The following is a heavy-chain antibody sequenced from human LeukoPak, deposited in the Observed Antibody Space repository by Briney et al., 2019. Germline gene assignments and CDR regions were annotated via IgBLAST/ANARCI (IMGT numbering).Heavy chain of an antibody. J-gene: IGHJ3*02. Sequence: SETLSLTCTVSGGSISSGTYYWGWIRQPAGKGLEWIGRIYSSGRISHNPSLESRVTISVDTSKNRFSLKLSTVTAADTAVYYCAIPDYGDRDAFDIWGQGTMVTVSS. D-gene: IGHD4-17*01. CDR2: IYSSGRI. V-gene: IGHV4-61*02. CDR3: AIPDYGDRDAFDI. CDR1: GGSISSGTYY.